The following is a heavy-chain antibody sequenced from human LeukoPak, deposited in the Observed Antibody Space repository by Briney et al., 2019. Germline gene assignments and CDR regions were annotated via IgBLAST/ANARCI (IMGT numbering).Heavy chain of an antibody. CDR2: IYPGDSDT. Sequence: GESLKISGKGPGYSFTSYWIGWVRQMPGKGLEWMGIIYPGDSDTRYSPSFQGQVTISADKSISTAYLQWSSLKASDTAMYYCARSPPYATTYYYYMDVWGKGTTVTVSS. CDR1: GYSFTSYW. V-gene: IGHV5-51*01. D-gene: IGHD4-17*01. CDR3: ARSPPYATTYYYYMDV. J-gene: IGHJ6*03.